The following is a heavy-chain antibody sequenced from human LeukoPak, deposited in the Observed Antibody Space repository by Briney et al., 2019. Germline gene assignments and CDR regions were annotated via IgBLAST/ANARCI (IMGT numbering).Heavy chain of an antibody. D-gene: IGHD3-9*01. CDR2: ISWDSGSQ. Sequence: SGGSLRLSCVGSGFNLEDFAMHWVRQVPGKGLEWVSSISWDSGSQAYTDSVKGRFTISGDNDKNSLYLQMDSLRPEDTAFYYCVKDMGFDLLKDAFHIWGQGTLVTVSS. CDR1: GFNLEDFA. V-gene: IGHV3-9*01. J-gene: IGHJ3*02. CDR3: VKDMGFDLLKDAFHI.